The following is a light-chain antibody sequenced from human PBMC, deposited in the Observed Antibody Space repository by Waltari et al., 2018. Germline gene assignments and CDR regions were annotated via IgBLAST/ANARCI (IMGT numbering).Light chain of an antibody. V-gene: IGLV3-10*01. CDR2: EDN. J-gene: IGLJ1*01. CDR1: ALPKKY. CDR3: YSTDSSGLGV. Sequence: SDELTQPPSVSVSPGQTARITCSGDALPKKYAHWYQQKSGQAPVVVIYEDNKRPSVIPDRFSGSSSGTMATWTISGAQVEEEADYYCYSTDSSGLGVFGTGTKVTVL.